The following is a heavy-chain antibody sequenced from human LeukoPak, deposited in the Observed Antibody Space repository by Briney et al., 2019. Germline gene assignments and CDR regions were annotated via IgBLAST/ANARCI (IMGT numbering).Heavy chain of an antibody. Sequence: GGSLRLSCAASGFTFSSYEMSWVRQAPGKGLEWVSYISTSGVTTNYADSVKGRFTISRDNAKNSLYLQMNSLRAEDTAVYYRARDHAAAGHYYGMDVWGQGTTVTVSS. CDR1: GFTFSSYE. CDR2: ISTSGVTT. CDR3: ARDHAAAGHYYGMDV. V-gene: IGHV3-48*03. J-gene: IGHJ6*02. D-gene: IGHD6-13*01.